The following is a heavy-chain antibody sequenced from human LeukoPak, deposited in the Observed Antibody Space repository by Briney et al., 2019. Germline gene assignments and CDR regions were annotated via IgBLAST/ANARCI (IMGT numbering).Heavy chain of an antibody. V-gene: IGHV4-34*01. Sequence: PSETLSLTCAVYGGSFSGYYWSGFRQPPPRRLDWIGEINHSGSTDYNPSLKSRVTISVDTSKNQFSLKLSSVTAADTAVYYCAREASGDRGFDYWGQGILVTVSS. D-gene: IGHD6-25*01. J-gene: IGHJ4*02. CDR3: AREASGDRGFDY. CDR1: GGSFSGYY. CDR2: INHSGST.